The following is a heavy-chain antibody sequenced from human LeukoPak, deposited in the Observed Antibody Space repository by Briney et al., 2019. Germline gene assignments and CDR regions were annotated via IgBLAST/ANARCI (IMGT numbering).Heavy chain of an antibody. D-gene: IGHD5-18*01. J-gene: IGHJ5*02. CDR1: GGSIRSSSYF. CDR2: IYYAGST. Sequence: PSETLSLTCTVSGGSIRSSSYFWGWIRQPPGQGLEWIGYIYYAGSTNYNPSLKSRITISLDTSKNQFSLNLNSVTAADTALYYCASHGYTYASNWIDPWGQGSLVTVSS. CDR3: ASHGYTYASNWIDP. V-gene: IGHV4-61*05.